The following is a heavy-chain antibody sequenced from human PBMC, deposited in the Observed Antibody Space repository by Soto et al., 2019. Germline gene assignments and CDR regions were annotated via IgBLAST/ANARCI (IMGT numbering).Heavy chain of an antibody. D-gene: IGHD4-17*01. V-gene: IGHV1-69*02. CDR3: ARGWDGYYDYYYYGMDV. J-gene: IGHJ6*02. CDR2: IIPILGIA. Sequence: QVQLVQSGAEVKKPGSSVKVSCKASGGTFSSYTISWVRQAPGQGLEWMGRIIPILGIANYAQKFQGRVTITADKSTSTAYMELSSLRSEDTAVYYCARGWDGYYDYYYYGMDVWGQGTTVTVSS. CDR1: GGTFSSYT.